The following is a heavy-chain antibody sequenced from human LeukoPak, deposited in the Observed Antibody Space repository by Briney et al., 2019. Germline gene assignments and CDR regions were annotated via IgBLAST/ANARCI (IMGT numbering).Heavy chain of an antibody. CDR1: GFTFSSYG. J-gene: IGHJ5*02. D-gene: IGHD3-9*01. V-gene: IGHV3-33*01. CDR3: ARGQYFDWSTRFDP. Sequence: GGSLRLSCAASGFTFSSYGMHWVRQAPGKGLEWVAVIWYDGSNKYYADSVKGRFTISRDNSKNTLYLQMNSLRAEDTAVYYCARGQYFDWSTRFDPWGQGTLVTVSS. CDR2: IWYDGSNK.